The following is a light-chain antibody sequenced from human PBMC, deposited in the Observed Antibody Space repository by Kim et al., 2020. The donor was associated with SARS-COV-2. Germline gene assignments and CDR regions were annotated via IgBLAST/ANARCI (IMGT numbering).Light chain of an antibody. CDR2: AAS. Sequence: DIQMTQSPSSLSASIGGRVTITCRASQSIAIYLNWYQQKPGKAPKLLIFAASSLQSGVPSRFSGSGSGTDFTLTISSLQPEDFATYNCQQSYRTPRTFGQWTKVDIK. V-gene: IGKV1-39*01. CDR1: QSIAIY. CDR3: QQSYRTPRT. J-gene: IGKJ1*01.